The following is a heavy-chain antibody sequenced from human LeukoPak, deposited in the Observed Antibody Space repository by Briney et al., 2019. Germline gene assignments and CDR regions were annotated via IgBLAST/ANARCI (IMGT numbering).Heavy chain of an antibody. D-gene: IGHD4-23*01. J-gene: IGHJ4*02. CDR3: VRNQHDYGGNAYAY. CDR2: IYPGDSDT. Sequence: GESLKISCKGSGYSFNRYWIGWVRQMPGKGLEWMGIIYPGDSDTRYSPSFQGQVTISADKSISTAYLQWSSLKASDTAMYYCVRNQHDYGGNAYAYWGQGTLVTVSS. CDR1: GYSFNRYW. V-gene: IGHV5-51*01.